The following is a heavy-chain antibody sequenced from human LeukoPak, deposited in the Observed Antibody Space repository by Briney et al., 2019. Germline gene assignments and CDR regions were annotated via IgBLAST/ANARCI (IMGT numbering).Heavy chain of an antibody. CDR2: ISYDGSNK. CDR1: GFTFSSYG. J-gene: IGHJ4*02. CDR3: ARDNSGPDPGHWAR. V-gene: IGHV3-30*03. Sequence: PGGSLRLSCAASGFTFSSYGMHWVRQAPGKGLEWVAVISYDGSNKYYGDSVKGRFTISRDNSKNTVYLQMNSLRAEDTAVYYCARDNSGPDPGHWARWGQGTLVIVSS. D-gene: IGHD6-19*01.